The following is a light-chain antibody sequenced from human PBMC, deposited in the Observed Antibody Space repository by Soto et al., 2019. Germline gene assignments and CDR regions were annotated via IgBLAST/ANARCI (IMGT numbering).Light chain of an antibody. Sequence: EIVMTQSPATLSVSPGERATLSCRASQSVSSNLAWYQQKCGQAPRLLIYDASTRATGIPARFSGSGSGTEFTLTISSLQSEDFAVYYCQQYNIWPPLTFGGGTKVEV. CDR1: QSVSSN. CDR2: DAS. J-gene: IGKJ4*01. CDR3: QQYNIWPPLT. V-gene: IGKV3-15*01.